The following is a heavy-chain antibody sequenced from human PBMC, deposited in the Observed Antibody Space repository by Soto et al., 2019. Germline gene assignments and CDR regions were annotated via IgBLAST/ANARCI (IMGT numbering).Heavy chain of an antibody. D-gene: IGHD3-3*01. V-gene: IGHV4-39*02. CDR1: YGSISSSGCC. CDR3: VRGLDDFWSGYYTDGYFDY. Sequence: SQTNCHTCSVSYGSISSSGCCCGWIRQPPGKGLEWIGSIYYSGSTYYNPSLKSRVTISVDTAKNHFSLQLSSVTAADTAVYYCVRGLDDFWSGYYTDGYFDYWGQGTLVTVSS. J-gene: IGHJ4*02. CDR2: IYYSGST.